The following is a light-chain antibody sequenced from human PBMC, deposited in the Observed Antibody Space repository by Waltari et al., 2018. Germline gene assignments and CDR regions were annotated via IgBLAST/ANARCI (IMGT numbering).Light chain of an antibody. CDR2: DAS. J-gene: IGKJ1*01. CDR3: QHYVRLPAT. V-gene: IGKV3-20*01. Sequence: EFVLTQSPGTLSLSPGERATLACRASQSVGRSVAWYQQKPGQAPRLLIYDASRRATGIPDRFSGSGSGTDFSLTISTLEPEDFAVYYCQHYVRLPATFGQGTKVEI. CDR1: QSVGRS.